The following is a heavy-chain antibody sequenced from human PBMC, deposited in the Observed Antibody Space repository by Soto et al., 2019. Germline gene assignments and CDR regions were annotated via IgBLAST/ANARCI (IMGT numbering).Heavy chain of an antibody. J-gene: IGHJ4*02. CDR2: ISAYNGNT. D-gene: IGHD2-2*02. CDR3: ARDRGRWSPDIVVVPAAIPFDY. CDR1: GYTFTSYG. Sequence: QVQLVQSGAEVKKPGASVKVSCKASGYTFTSYGISWVRQAPGQGLEWMGWISAYNGNTNYAQKLQGRVTMTTDTSTSTAYMELRSLRSDDTAVYCCARDRGRWSPDIVVVPAAIPFDYWGQGTLVTVSS. V-gene: IGHV1-18*01.